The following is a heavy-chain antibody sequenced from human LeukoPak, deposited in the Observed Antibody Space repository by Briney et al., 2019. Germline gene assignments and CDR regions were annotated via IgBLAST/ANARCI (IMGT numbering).Heavy chain of an antibody. J-gene: IGHJ5*02. Sequence: ASVKVSCKASGYTFTSYDINWVRQATRQGLEWMGIINPSGGRTSYAQKFQGRVTMTTDTSTSTAYMELRSLRSDDTAVYYCARDLAQIAVAGDNWFDPWGQGTLVTVSS. D-gene: IGHD6-19*01. CDR2: INPSGGRT. V-gene: IGHV1-46*01. CDR1: GYTFTSYD. CDR3: ARDLAQIAVAGDNWFDP.